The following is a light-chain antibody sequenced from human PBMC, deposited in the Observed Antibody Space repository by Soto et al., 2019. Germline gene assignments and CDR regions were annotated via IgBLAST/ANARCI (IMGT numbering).Light chain of an antibody. CDR2: GNN. J-gene: IGLJ2*01. CDR1: SSNIGAGFD. CDR3: CSYAGSYTFV. V-gene: IGLV1-40*01. Sequence: QSALTQPPSVSGAPGQRVTISCTGSSSNIGAGFDVHWYQQLPGTAPRLLIYGNNNRPSGVPDRFSGSKSGTSASLAITGLQAEDEADYYCCSYAGSYTFVFGGGTQLTVL.